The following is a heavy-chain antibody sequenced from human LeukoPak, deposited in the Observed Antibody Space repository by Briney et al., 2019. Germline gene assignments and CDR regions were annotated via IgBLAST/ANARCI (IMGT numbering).Heavy chain of an antibody. V-gene: IGHV1-18*01. CDR3: ARGKFGELLLDY. Sequence: PSVKVSCKASGYTFTSYGISWVRQAPGHGLEWIGWISTYYGNTNYAQKLQGRVTITTDTSTSTAYMELRSLRSDDTAVYYCARGKFGELLLDYWGQGTLVTVSS. CDR1: GYTFTSYG. CDR2: ISTYYGNT. J-gene: IGHJ4*02. D-gene: IGHD3-10*01.